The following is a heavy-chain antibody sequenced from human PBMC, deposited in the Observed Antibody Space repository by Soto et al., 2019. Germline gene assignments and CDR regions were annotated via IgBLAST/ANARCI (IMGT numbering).Heavy chain of an antibody. J-gene: IGHJ4*02. Sequence: LGEPLKISCKGSGYSFTNYWIGWVRQMPGKGLEWMGIIYPGDSDTRYSPSFQGQVTISADKSISTAYLQWSTLKASDTAMYYCARHVPGYSGYDLDYWGQGTLVTVSS. CDR1: GYSFTNYW. CDR3: ARHVPGYSGYDLDY. D-gene: IGHD5-12*01. CDR2: IYPGDSDT. V-gene: IGHV5-51*01.